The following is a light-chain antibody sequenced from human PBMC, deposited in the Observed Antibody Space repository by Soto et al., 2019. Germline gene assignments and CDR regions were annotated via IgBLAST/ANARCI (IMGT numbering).Light chain of an antibody. CDR3: QQRGSWPWT. V-gene: IGKV3-11*01. Sequence: EIFLTQSPATLSLSAGERTTLPCRASQSVSSSLAWYQQKPGQAPRLLIYDASNRATGIPARFSGSGSGTDFTLTISSLEPEDFAIYYCQQRGSWPWTFGQGTKVDIK. CDR1: QSVSSS. CDR2: DAS. J-gene: IGKJ1*01.